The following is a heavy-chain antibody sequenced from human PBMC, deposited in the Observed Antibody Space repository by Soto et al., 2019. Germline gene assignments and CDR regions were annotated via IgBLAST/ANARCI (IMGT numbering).Heavy chain of an antibody. CDR3: ARAGGLLLEL. Sequence: QVQLVESGGGVVQPGRSLRLSCAASGFTFSSYAMHWVRQAPGKGLEWVAVISYDGSNKYYADSVKGRFTISRDISKNTLYLQINSPRAEDTAVYYCARAGGLLLELWGQGTLVTVSS. D-gene: IGHD1-7*01. CDR1: GFTFSSYA. CDR2: ISYDGSNK. V-gene: IGHV3-30-3*01. J-gene: IGHJ4*02.